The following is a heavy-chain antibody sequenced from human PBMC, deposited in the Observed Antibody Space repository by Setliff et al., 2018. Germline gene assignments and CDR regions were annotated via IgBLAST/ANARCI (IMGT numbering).Heavy chain of an antibody. CDR2: IYSGGST. CDR3: ARDGGDY. J-gene: IGHJ4*02. CDR1: GFTFSSYE. Sequence: GGSLRLSCAASGFTFSSYEMNWVRQAPGKGLEWVSVIYSGGSTYYADSVKGRFTISRDNSKNTLYLQMNSLRAEDTAVYYCARDGGDYWGQGTLVTVSS. V-gene: IGHV3-66*01.